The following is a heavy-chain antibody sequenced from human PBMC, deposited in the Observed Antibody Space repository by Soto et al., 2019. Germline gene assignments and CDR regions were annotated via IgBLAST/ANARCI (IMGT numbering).Heavy chain of an antibody. D-gene: IGHD2-21*02. J-gene: IGHJ6*02. V-gene: IGHV4-59*01. Sequence: QVQLQESGPGLVKPSETLSLTCTVSGGSISRYYWSWIRQPPGKGLEWIGYMYNTGSTVYNPSFKSRFTISVDKSKNQFSLKLNSVTAADTAVYYCARDLWGYCGTDCYPLDVWGQGTTVTVSS. CDR1: GGSISRYY. CDR3: ARDLWGYCGTDCYPLDV. CDR2: MYNTGST.